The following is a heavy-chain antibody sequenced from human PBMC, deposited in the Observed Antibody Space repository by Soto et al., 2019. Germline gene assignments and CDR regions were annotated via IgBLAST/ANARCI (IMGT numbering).Heavy chain of an antibody. CDR2: ISYDGSNK. V-gene: IGHV3-30*18. CDR3: AKDVQGYYDSSGYYFDY. D-gene: IGHD3-22*01. Sequence: GSLRLSCAASGFTFSSYGMHWVRQAPGKGLEWVAVISYDGSNKYYADSVKGRFTISRDNSKNTLYLQMNSLRAEDTAVYYCAKDVQGYYDSSGYYFDYWGQGTLVTVSS. CDR1: GFTFSSYG. J-gene: IGHJ4*02.